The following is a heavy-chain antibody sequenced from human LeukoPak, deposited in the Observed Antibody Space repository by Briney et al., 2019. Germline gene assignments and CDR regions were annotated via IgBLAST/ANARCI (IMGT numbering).Heavy chain of an antibody. Sequence: PGGSLRLPCAASGFTFSSYSMNWARQAPGKGLEWVSSISSSSSYIYYADSAKGRFTISRDNAKNSLYLQMNSLRAEDTAVYYCARGGPDIVVVVAAETDYWGQGTLVTVSS. CDR1: GFTFSSYS. V-gene: IGHV3-21*01. CDR2: ISSSSSYI. D-gene: IGHD2-15*01. CDR3: ARGGPDIVVVVAAETDY. J-gene: IGHJ4*02.